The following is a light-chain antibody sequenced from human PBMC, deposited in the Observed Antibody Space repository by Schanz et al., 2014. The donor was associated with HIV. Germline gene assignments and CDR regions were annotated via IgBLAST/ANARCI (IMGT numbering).Light chain of an antibody. Sequence: QSALTQPASVSGSPGQSITMSCTGASSDVGHYKSVSWYQHHPGEAPKLMIYDVGNRPSGVSDRFSGSRSGNTASLTISGLQAEDEADYYCCSYAPSSTLVFGGGTKLTVL. CDR1: SSDVGHYKS. CDR3: CSYAPSSTLV. V-gene: IGLV2-14*03. J-gene: IGLJ3*02. CDR2: DVG.